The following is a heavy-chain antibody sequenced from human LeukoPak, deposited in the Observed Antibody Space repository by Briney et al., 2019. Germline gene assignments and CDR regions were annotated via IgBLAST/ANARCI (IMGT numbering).Heavy chain of an antibody. CDR1: GFTFSSYW. CDR3: ASESDSSGYYGIPSWFDP. Sequence: PGGSLRLSCAASGFTFSSYWMSWVRQAPGKWLEWVANIKQDGSEKYYVDSVKGRFTISRDNAKNSLYLQMNSLRAEDTAVYYCASESDSSGYYGIPSWFDPWGQGTLVTVSS. D-gene: IGHD3-22*01. V-gene: IGHV3-7*01. CDR2: IKQDGSEK. J-gene: IGHJ5*02.